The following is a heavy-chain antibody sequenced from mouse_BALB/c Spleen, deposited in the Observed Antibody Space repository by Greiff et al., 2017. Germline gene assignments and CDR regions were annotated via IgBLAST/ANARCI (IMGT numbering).Heavy chain of an antibody. CDR2: INPSTGYT. Sequence: VQLQQSGAELAKPGASVKMSCKASGYTFTSYWMHWVKQRPGQGLEWIGYINPSTGYTEYNQKFKDKATLTADKSSSTAYMQLSSLTSEDSAVYYCARSYYRAPMDYWGQGTSVTVSS. CDR3: ARSYYRAPMDY. J-gene: IGHJ4*01. V-gene: IGHV1-7*01. D-gene: IGHD2-14*01. CDR1: GYTFTSYW.